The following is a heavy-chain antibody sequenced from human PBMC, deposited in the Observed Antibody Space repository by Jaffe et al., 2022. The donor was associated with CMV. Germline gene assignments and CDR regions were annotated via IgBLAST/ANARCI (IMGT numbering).Heavy chain of an antibody. J-gene: IGHJ4*02. D-gene: IGHD6-13*01. Sequence: QVQLVQSGAEVKKPGSSVKVSCKASGGTFSSYAISWVRQAPGQGLEWMGRIIPILGIANYAQKFQGRVTITADKSTSTAYMELSSLRSEDTAVYYCARSFAAAGTGVDYWGQGTLVTVSS. CDR3: ARSFAAAGTGVDY. CDR1: GGTFSSYA. CDR2: IIPILGIA. V-gene: IGHV1-69*09.